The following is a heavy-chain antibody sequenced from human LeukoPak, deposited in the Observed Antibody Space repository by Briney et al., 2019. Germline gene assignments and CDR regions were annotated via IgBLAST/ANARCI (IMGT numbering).Heavy chain of an antibody. Sequence: PGGSLRLSCAASGFTFSSYGMHWVRQAPGKGLEWVAVIWYDGSNNYYADSVKGRFTISRDNSEKTLYLQMNSLRAEDTAVYYCARDRRMRVRGYGKTGTTALDYWGQGTLVTVSS. CDR1: GFTFSSYG. D-gene: IGHD1-7*01. CDR3: ARDRRMRVRGYGKTGTTALDY. CDR2: IWYDGSNN. J-gene: IGHJ4*02. V-gene: IGHV3-33*01.